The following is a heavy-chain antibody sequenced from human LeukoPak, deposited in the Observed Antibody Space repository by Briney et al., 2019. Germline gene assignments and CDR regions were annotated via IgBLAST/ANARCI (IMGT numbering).Heavy chain of an antibody. CDR3: AKGHRYSSGWYWSHWFDP. Sequence: SETLSLTCAVYGGSFSDYYWTWIRQPPGKGLEWIGEINHSGSTNYNPSLESRVTISVDTSKKQLFLRLSSVTAADTAVYYCAKGHRYSSGWYWSHWFDPWGQGTLVTVSS. D-gene: IGHD6-19*01. CDR2: INHSGST. V-gene: IGHV4-34*01. J-gene: IGHJ5*02. CDR1: GGSFSDYY.